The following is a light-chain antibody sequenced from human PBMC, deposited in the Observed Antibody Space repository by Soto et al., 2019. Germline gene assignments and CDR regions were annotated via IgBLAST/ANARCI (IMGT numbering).Light chain of an antibody. CDR3: QQYKTKPVT. CDR2: AAS. Sequence: DIQVTQSPSSLSASVGDRVTITCRASQDIKNFMAWFQHKPGEAPRSLIYAASVLHSGVPSRFSGSGSGTDFTLTISSLQPEDFATYYCQQYKTKPVTFGPGTKVDIK. CDR1: QDIKNF. J-gene: IGKJ3*01. V-gene: IGKV1-16*01.